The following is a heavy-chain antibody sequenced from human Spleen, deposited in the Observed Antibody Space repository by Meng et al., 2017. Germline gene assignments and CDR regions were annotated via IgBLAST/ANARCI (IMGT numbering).Heavy chain of an antibody. CDR1: GGSISSYY. D-gene: IGHD4-23*01. V-gene: IGHV4-59*01. CDR2: IYYSGST. CDR3: ARDRGNLRFDY. J-gene: IGHJ4*02. Sequence: SETLSLTCTVSGGSISSYYCSWIRQPPGKGLEWTGYIYYSGSTNYNPSLKSQVTISTDTSKNQFSLKLRSVTDADTAVYYCARDRGNLRFDYWGQGTLVTVSS.